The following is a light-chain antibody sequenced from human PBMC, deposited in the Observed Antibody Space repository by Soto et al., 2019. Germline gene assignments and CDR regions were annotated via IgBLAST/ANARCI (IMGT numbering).Light chain of an antibody. CDR1: SSNIGNNY. Sequence: QSVLTQPPSVSAAPGQKVTISCSGGSSNIGNNYVSWYQQLPGTAPKLLIYDNNKRPSVIPDRFSGSKSGTSATLGITGLQTGDEADYYCGTWDSSLSAVVFGGGTKLTVL. CDR2: DNN. CDR3: GTWDSSLSAVV. V-gene: IGLV1-51*01. J-gene: IGLJ2*01.